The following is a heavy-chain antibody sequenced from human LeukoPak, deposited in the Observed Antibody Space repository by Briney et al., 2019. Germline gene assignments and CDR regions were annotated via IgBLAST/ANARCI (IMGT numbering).Heavy chain of an antibody. CDR2: IHYSGST. V-gene: IGHV4-39*01. CDR3: AGPGVRARAFDI. CDR1: GGSIRNNSYY. Sequence: PSETPSLTCTVSGGSIRNNSYYWGWIRQPPGKGLEWIGSIHYSGSTYDNPSLKSRVTISVDTSKNQFSLKLKSVTAADTAVYYCAGPGVRARAFDIWGQGTMVTVSS. J-gene: IGHJ3*02. D-gene: IGHD1-26*01.